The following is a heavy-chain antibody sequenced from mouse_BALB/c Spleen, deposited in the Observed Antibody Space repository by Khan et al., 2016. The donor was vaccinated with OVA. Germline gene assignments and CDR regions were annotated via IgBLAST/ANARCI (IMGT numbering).Heavy chain of an antibody. CDR3: ASNERYDVYFDS. CDR1: GYTFTAYV. Sequence: VQLKQSGPELVKPGASVTMSCTATGYTFTAYVIHWVKQKPGQGLDWIGYIYPFNDDTTYNEKLKGKATLTSDKSSSTAYMELSSLTSEDSADYCCASNERYDVYFDSWGQGTTLTVSS. D-gene: IGHD2-14*01. V-gene: IGHV1S136*01. J-gene: IGHJ2*01. CDR2: IYPFNDDT.